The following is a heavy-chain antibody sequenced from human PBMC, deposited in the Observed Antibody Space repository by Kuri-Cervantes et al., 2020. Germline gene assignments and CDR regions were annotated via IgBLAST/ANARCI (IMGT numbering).Heavy chain of an antibody. Sequence: SETLSLTCTVSGGSISSYYWGWIRQPPGKGLEWIGSIYYSGSTYYNPSLKSRVTISVDTSKNQFPLKLSSVTAADTAVYYCARLGITGTAGLFDYWGQGTLVTVSS. CDR3: ARLGITGTAGLFDY. V-gene: IGHV4-39*01. J-gene: IGHJ4*02. CDR1: GGSISSYY. CDR2: IYYSGST. D-gene: IGHD1-20*01.